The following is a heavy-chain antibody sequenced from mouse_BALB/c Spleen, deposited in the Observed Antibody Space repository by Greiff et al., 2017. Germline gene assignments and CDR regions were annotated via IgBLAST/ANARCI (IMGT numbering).Heavy chain of an antibody. D-gene: IGHD1-1*01. CDR1: GFTFNTYA. CDR2: IRSKSNNYAT. J-gene: IGHJ4*01. CDR3: VRSPYYYGLYAMDY. Sequence: EVQGVESGGGLVQPKGSLKLSCAASGFTFNTYAMNWVRQAPGKGLEWVARIRSKSNNYATYYADSVKDRFTISRDDSQSMLYLQMNNLKTEDTAMYYCVRSPYYYGLYAMDYWGQGTSVTVSS. V-gene: IGHV10-1*02.